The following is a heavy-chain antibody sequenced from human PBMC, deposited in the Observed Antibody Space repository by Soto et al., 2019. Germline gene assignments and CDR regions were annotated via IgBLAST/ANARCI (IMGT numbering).Heavy chain of an antibody. CDR2: INHSGST. D-gene: IGHD6-13*01. V-gene: IGHV4-34*01. J-gene: IGHJ4*02. Sequence: SETLSLTCAVYGGSFSGYYWSWIRQPPGKGLEWIGEINHSGSTNYNPSLKSRVTISVDTSKNQFSLKLSSVTAADTAVYYCARGHKQQPYHYYFDYWGQGTLVTVSS. CDR3: ARGHKQQPYHYYFDY. CDR1: GGSFSGYY.